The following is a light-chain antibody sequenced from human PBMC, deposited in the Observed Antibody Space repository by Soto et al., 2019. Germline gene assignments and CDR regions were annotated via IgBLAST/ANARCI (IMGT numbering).Light chain of an antibody. CDR2: EVN. Sequence: QSALTQPPSASGSPGQSVTISCTGTSSDVGGYNYVSWYQQHPHKAPKLMIYEVNKRPSGVPDRFSGSKSGNTASLTVSGLQAEDEADYYCSSYAGSNNFVFGTGTKLTVL. V-gene: IGLV2-8*01. J-gene: IGLJ1*01. CDR1: SSDVGGYNY. CDR3: SSYAGSNNFV.